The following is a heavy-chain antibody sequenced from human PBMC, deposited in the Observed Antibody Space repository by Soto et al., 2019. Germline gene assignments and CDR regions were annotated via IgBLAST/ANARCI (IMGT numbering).Heavy chain of an antibody. V-gene: IGHV4-59*01. CDR1: GGSISVYY. J-gene: IGHJ4*02. CDR3: ARGGGSSPPRY. Sequence: QVQLQESGPGQVKPSVTLSLKCTISGGSISVYYWSWIRQPPGQALEWIGYIYDSGSPYYNPSLRSRVIISADTSKNQISRELTSATAADTAVYYFARGGGSSPPRYWGRGTLVTVSS. CDR2: IYDSGSP. D-gene: IGHD3-16*01.